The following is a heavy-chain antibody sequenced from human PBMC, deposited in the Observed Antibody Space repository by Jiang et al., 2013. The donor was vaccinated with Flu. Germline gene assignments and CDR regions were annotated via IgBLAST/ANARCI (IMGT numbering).Heavy chain of an antibody. CDR3: ARGYRSSFDY. D-gene: IGHD6-13*01. J-gene: IGHJ4*02. CDR2: TYYNSKWCH. CDR1: GDSVSSNVAA. Sequence: SQTLSLTCDISGDSVSSNVAAWNWIRQSPSRGLEWLGRTYYNSKWCHDFAVSVKSRITIDPDTSKNRFSLQLNSLTPEDTAVYYCARGYRSSFDYWGQGTQVTVSS. V-gene: IGHV6-1*01.